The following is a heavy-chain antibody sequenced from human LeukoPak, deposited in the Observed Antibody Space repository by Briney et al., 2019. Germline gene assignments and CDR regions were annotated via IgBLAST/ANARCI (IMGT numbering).Heavy chain of an antibody. V-gene: IGHV3-11*04. CDR3: ARDSPPNYYESSGYYYVDY. CDR2: ISSSGNTI. D-gene: IGHD3-22*01. CDR1: GFTFSDYY. Sequence: PGGSLRLSCAASGFTFSDYYMGWIRLAPGKGLEWISYISSSGNTIYYADSVKGRFTISRDNAKNSLDLQMNSLRAEDTALYYCARDSPPNYYESSGYYYVDYWGQGTQVTVSS. J-gene: IGHJ4*02.